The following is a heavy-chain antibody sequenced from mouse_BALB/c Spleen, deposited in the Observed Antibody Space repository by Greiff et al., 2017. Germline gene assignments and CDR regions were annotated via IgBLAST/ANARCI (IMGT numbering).Heavy chain of an antibody. CDR2: IYPSDSYT. J-gene: IGHJ2*01. CDR1: GYTFTSYW. D-gene: IGHD2-1*01. Sequence: VQLQQPGAELVRPGASVKLSCKASGYTFTSYWINWVKQRPGQGLEWIGNIYPSDSYTNYNQKFKDKATLTVDKSSSTAYMQLSSPTSEDSAVYYCTRTGGNYVFDYWGQGTTLTVSS. CDR3: TRTGGNYVFDY. V-gene: IGHV1-69*02.